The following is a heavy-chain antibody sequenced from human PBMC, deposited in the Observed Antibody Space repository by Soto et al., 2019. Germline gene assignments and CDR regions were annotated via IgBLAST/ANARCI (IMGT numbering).Heavy chain of an antibody. J-gene: IGHJ4*02. CDR1: GYTFTSYG. Sequence: QVQLVQSGAEVKKPGASVKVSCKASGYTFTSYGISWVRQAPGQGLEWMGWISAYTGNTKYAQKLQGRVTTTTDTSTSPPYMELRSLRSDDTAVYYCAREPNYFDSWGQGTLVTVSS. CDR3: AREPNYFDS. CDR2: ISAYTGNT. V-gene: IGHV1-18*01.